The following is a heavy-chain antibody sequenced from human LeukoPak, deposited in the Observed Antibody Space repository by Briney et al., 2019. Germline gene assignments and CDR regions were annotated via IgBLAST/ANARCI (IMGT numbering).Heavy chain of an antibody. CDR1: GSTFSNYW. V-gene: IGHV3-74*01. Sequence: GGSLRLSCAASGSTFSNYWMHWVRQAPGKGLVWVSRINRDGSSTDYLDSVKGRFTISRDNARNTLYLQMNSLRAEDTAVYYCARVPYVFDLWGQGTMVTVSS. CDR2: INRDGSST. J-gene: IGHJ3*01. CDR3: ARVPYVFDL.